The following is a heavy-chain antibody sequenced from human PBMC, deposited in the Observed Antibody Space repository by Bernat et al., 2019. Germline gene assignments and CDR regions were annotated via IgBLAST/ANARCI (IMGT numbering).Heavy chain of an antibody. V-gene: IGHV1-2*02. D-gene: IGHD3-22*01. Sequence: QVQVVQSGAEVKKPGASVKVSCKASGYIFTGYYMHWVRQAPGQGLEWMGWINPNSGGIKYAQKFQGRVTMTRDTSISTAHMELSRLRSDDTAVYYCARGPAGYYDSSDYYLGAFDVWGQGTMVTVSS. CDR3: ARGPAGYYDSSDYYLGAFDV. J-gene: IGHJ3*01. CDR2: INPNSGGI. CDR1: GYIFTGYY.